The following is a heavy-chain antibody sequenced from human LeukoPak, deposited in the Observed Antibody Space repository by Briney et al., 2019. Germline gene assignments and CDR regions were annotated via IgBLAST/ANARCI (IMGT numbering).Heavy chain of an antibody. D-gene: IGHD2-15*01. J-gene: IGHJ4*02. V-gene: IGHV3-23*01. CDR2: ISGSGGST. Sequence: PGGSLRLSCAASGFTFSSYAMSWVRQAPGKGLEWVSAISGSGGSTYYADSVKGRFTISRDNSENTLYLQMNSLRAEDTAVYYCAKTPFYCSGGSCFSFDYWGQGTLVTVSS. CDR3: AKTPFYCSGGSCFSFDY. CDR1: GFTFSSYA.